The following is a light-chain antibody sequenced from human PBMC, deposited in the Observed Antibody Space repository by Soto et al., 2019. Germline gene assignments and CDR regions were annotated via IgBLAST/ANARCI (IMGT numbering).Light chain of an antibody. Sequence: QSVLTQPPSASGTPGQRVAISCSGSSSNIGHNIVNWYQQLPGTAPRLLIYSNNQRPSGVTDRFSGSKSGTSASLAISGLQSEDEDDYYFAAWDDSLNGVLFGGGTKLTVL. CDR1: SSNIGHNI. CDR2: SNN. J-gene: IGLJ2*01. CDR3: AAWDDSLNGVL. V-gene: IGLV1-44*01.